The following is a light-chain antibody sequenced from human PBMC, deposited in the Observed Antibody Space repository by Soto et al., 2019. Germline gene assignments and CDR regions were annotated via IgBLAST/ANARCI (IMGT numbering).Light chain of an antibody. CDR3: AAWDDSLSGRV. CDR1: SSNIGSNH. Sequence: QSVLTQPPSASGTPGQRVTISCSGSSSNIGSNHVYWYQQLSGTAPKLLIYRDNQRPSGVPDRFSGSKSGTSASRAISGLRSEDEADYYCAAWDDSLSGRVLGGGTKVTVL. J-gene: IGLJ2*01. CDR2: RDN. V-gene: IGLV1-47*01.